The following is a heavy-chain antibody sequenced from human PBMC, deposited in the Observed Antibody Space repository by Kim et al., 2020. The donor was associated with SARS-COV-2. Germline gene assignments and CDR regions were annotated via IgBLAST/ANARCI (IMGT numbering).Heavy chain of an antibody. CDR3: ARVLPYSSSWFRDY. V-gene: IGHV4-34*01. Sequence: NPSLKGRVTISVDTSKNPFSLKLSSVTAADTAVYYCARVLPYSSSWFRDYWGQGTLVTVSS. J-gene: IGHJ4*02. D-gene: IGHD6-13*01.